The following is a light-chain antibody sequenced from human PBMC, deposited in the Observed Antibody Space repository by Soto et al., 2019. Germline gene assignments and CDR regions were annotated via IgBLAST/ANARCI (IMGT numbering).Light chain of an antibody. V-gene: IGKV1-33*01. CDR3: QQYENLPT. CDR1: QNINNY. J-gene: IGKJ5*01. CDR2: DAS. Sequence: DLQMTQSPSCLSASVGDRVTTTCQASQNINNYLNWYQQKPGRAPXXLIYDASSLEAGVPSRFRGIGSGTDFTFTISRLQPEDIATYYCQQYENLPTFGQGTRLEIK.